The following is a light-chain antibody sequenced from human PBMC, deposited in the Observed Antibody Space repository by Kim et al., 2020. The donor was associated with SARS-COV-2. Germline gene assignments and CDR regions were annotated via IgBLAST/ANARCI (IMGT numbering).Light chain of an antibody. CDR1: SLRSYY. Sequence: SSELTQDPAVSVALGQTVRITCQGDSLRSYYASWYQQKPGQAPVLVIYDKNNRPSGIPDRFSGSSSGNTASLTITGAQAEDEADYYCNSRDSSGNHLGVF. V-gene: IGLV3-19*01. J-gene: IGLJ3*02. CDR3: NSRDSSGNHLGV. CDR2: DKN.